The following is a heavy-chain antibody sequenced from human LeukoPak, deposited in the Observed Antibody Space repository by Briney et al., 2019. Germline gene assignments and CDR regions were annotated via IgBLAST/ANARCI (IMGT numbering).Heavy chain of an antibody. Sequence: PGGSLRLSCTASGFTFSNYWMNWVRHAPGKGLQWVGNTKEDGSDKYYVDSVKGRFTISRDNAKNSLYLQMNSLRAEDTAVYYCTRGSSNACDIWGQGTMVAVSS. D-gene: IGHD3-10*01. CDR3: TRGSSNACDI. CDR2: TKEDGSDK. J-gene: IGHJ3*02. V-gene: IGHV3-7*05. CDR1: GFTFSNYW.